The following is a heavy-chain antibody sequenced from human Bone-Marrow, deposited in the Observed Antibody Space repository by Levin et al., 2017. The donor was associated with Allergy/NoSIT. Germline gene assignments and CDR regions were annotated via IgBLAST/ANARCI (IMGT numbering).Heavy chain of an antibody. Sequence: SETLSLTCAVSGDSISSGGSSWSWIRQPPGKGLEWIGYVYHTGSTYYNPSLKSRVTISVDKSKNQFSLNLSSVTAADTAVYFCAKGSGGYNEGNFLDYWGQGTLVTVSS. V-gene: IGHV4-30-2*01. CDR1: GDSISSGGSS. J-gene: IGHJ4*02. CDR3: AKGSGGYNEGNFLDY. D-gene: IGHD5-24*01. CDR2: VYHTGST.